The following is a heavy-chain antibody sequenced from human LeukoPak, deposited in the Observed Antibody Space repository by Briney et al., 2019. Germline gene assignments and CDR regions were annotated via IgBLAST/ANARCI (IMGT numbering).Heavy chain of an antibody. D-gene: IGHD6-13*01. CDR1: GGSISSSSYY. V-gene: IGHV4-39*07. Sequence: PSETLSLTCTVSGGSISSSSYYWGWIRQPPGKGLEWIGSIYYSGSTYYNPSLKSRVTISVDTSKNQFSLKLSSVTAADTAVYYCARGRQQLGLDYWGQGTLVTVSS. CDR2: IYYSGST. J-gene: IGHJ4*02. CDR3: ARGRQQLGLDY.